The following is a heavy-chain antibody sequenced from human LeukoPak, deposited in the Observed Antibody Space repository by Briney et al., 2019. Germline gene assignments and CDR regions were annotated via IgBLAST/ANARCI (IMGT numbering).Heavy chain of an antibody. J-gene: IGHJ4*02. Sequence: ASVKVSCKASGYTFTSYDINGVRQATGQGLEWMGWMNPNSGNTGYAQKFQGRVTMTRKTSISTAYMELSSLRSEDTAVYYCARVYRSSWYIRIFDYWGQGTLVTVSS. D-gene: IGHD6-13*01. CDR2: MNPNSGNT. V-gene: IGHV1-8*01. CDR3: ARVYRSSWYIRIFDY. CDR1: GYTFTSYD.